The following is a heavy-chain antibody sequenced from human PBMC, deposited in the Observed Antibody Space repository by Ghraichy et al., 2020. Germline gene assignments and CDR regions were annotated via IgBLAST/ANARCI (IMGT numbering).Heavy chain of an antibody. V-gene: IGHV4-38-2*02. D-gene: IGHD2-15*01. J-gene: IGHJ4*02. CDR3: ARERRPFGSWNY. Sequence: SQTLSLTCAVSGYSISSGYYWGWIRQPPGKGLEWIGSIYHSGSTYYNPSLKSRVTISVDTSKNQFSLKLSSVTAADTAVYYCARERRPFGSWNYWGQGTLVTVSS. CDR1: GYSISSGYY. CDR2: IYHSGST.